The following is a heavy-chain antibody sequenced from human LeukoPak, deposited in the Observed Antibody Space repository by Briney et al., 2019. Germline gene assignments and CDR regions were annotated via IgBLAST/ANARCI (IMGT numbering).Heavy chain of an antibody. J-gene: IGHJ5*02. Sequence: SETLSLTCAVYGGSFTDYYWSWIRQSPGKGLEWIGEINHSGSTNYNPSLKSRVTISVDTSKNQFSLKLSSVTAADTAVYYCARQSPTPYYDFWSGPDWLDPWGQGTLVTVSS. V-gene: IGHV4-34*01. CDR3: ARQSPTPYYDFWSGPDWLDP. CDR2: INHSGST. D-gene: IGHD3-3*01. CDR1: GGSFTDYY.